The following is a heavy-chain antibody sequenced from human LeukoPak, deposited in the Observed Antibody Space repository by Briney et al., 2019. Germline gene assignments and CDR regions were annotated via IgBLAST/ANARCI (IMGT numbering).Heavy chain of an antibody. CDR3: ARLRYYYDSSVVY. V-gene: IGHV3-53*01. CDR1: GFTVSSNS. Sequence: GGSLRLSCTVSGFTVSSNSMSWVRQAPGKGLEWVSFIYSDNTHYSDSVKGRFTISRDNSKNTLYLQMNSLRAEGTAMYYCARLRYYYDSSVVYWGQGTLVTVSS. CDR2: IYSDNT. D-gene: IGHD3-22*01. J-gene: IGHJ4*02.